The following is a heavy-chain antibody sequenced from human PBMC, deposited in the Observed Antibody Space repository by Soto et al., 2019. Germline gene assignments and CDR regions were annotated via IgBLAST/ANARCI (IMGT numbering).Heavy chain of an antibody. CDR3: ARDPGYGDPAGFGFDP. CDR2: IIPILGIA. V-gene: IGHV1-69*04. J-gene: IGHJ5*02. D-gene: IGHD4-17*01. Sequence: ASVKVSCKASGGTFSSYTISWVRQAPGQGLEWMGRIIPILGIANYAQKFQGRVTITADKSTSTAYMELSSLRSEDTAVYYCARDPGYGDPAGFGFDPWGQGTLVTVSS. CDR1: GGTFSSYT.